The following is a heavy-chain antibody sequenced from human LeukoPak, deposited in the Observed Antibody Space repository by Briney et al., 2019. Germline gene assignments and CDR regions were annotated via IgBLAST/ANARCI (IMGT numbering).Heavy chain of an antibody. CDR2: IIPIFGTA. CDR3: ARGGDSSSWYLDDAFDI. V-gene: IGHV1-69*05. CDR1: GGTFSSYA. D-gene: IGHD6-13*01. J-gene: IGHJ3*02. Sequence: ASMKVSCKASGGTFSSYAISWVRQAPGQGLEWMGGIIPIFGTANYAQKFQGRVTITTDESTSTAYMELSSLRSEDTAVYYCARGGDSSSWYLDDAFDIWGQGTMVTVSS.